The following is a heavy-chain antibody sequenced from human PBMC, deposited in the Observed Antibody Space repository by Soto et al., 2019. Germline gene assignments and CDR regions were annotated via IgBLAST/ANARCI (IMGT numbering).Heavy chain of an antibody. CDR2: IWYDGSNK. CDR1: GFTFSSYS. D-gene: IGHD3-22*01. CDR3: AGEIAMIVVVGAFDI. V-gene: IGHV3-33*01. J-gene: IGHJ3*02. Sequence: QVQLVESGGGVVQPGRSLRLSCAASGFTFSSYSMHWVRQAPGKGLEWVEVIWYDGSNKYYADSVKGRFTISRDNSKNTRYVQMNSLRAEDTAVYYCAGEIAMIVVVGAFDIWGQGTMGTVSS.